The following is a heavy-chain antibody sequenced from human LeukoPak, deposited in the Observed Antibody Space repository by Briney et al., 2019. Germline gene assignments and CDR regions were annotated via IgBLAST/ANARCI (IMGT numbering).Heavy chain of an antibody. CDR2: MYYSGST. V-gene: IGHV4-39*01. Sequence: PSETLSLTCTVSGGSISSSSYYRGWIRQPPGKGLEWIGSMYYSGSTYYNPSLKSRVIISVDTSKNQFSLKLSSVTAADTAVYYCARGKEGKTGTTSNAFDIWGQGTMVTASS. CDR1: GGSISSSSYY. CDR3: ARGKEGKTGTTSNAFDI. J-gene: IGHJ3*02. D-gene: IGHD1-7*01.